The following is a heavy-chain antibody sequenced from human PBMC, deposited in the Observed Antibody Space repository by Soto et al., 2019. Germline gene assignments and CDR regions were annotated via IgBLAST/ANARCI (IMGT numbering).Heavy chain of an antibody. V-gene: IGHV4-39*02. CDR3: ASQQPFWCYTGLRLDY. J-gene: IGHJ4*02. Sequence: QLQLQESGPGLVKPSETLSLTCTVSGGSISSSSYYWGWIRQPPGKGLEWIGSIYYSGSTYYNPSLKSLVTISVDTSKNHYSLKLSSVTAADTAVYYCASQQPFWCYTGLRLDYWGQGTLVTVSS. CDR2: IYYSGST. D-gene: IGHD2-2*02. CDR1: GGSISSSSYY.